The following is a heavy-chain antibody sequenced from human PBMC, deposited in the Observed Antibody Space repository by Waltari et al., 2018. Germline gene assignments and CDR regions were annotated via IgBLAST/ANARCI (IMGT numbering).Heavy chain of an antibody. CDR2: IYYSGST. CDR1: GGSISSSSYY. V-gene: IGHV4-39*02. D-gene: IGHD5-12*01. CDR3: ARDGYNRRSPGRAFDI. Sequence: QLQLQESGPGLVKPSETLSLTCTVSGGSISSSSYYWGWIRQPPGKGLEWIGSIYYSGSTYYNPSLKSRVTISVDTSKNQFSLKLSSVTAADTAVYYCARDGYNRRSPGRAFDIRGQGTMVTVSS. J-gene: IGHJ3*02.